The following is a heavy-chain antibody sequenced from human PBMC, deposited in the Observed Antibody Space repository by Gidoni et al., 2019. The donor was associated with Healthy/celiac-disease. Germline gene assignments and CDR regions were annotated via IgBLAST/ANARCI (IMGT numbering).Heavy chain of an antibody. D-gene: IGHD6-6*01. CDR3: ARGTRIAARPLVNWFDP. Sequence: QVQLQESGPGLVKPSQTLSLTCTVSGGSISSGSYYWSWIRQPAGKGLEWIGRIYTSGSTNYNPSLKSRVTISVDKSKNQFSLKLSSVTAADTAVYYCARGTRIAARPLVNWFDPWGQGTLVTVSS. CDR2: IYTSGST. V-gene: IGHV4-61*02. J-gene: IGHJ5*02. CDR1: GGSISSGSYY.